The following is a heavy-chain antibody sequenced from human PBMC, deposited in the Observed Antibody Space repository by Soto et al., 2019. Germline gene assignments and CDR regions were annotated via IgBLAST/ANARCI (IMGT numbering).Heavy chain of an antibody. J-gene: IGHJ6*02. CDR1: GGSVSSGRYY. CDR2: IYYSGST. D-gene: IGHD3-3*01. Sequence: SETLSLTCTVSGGSVSSGRYYWSWIRQPPGKGLEWIGYIYYSGSTNYNPSLKSRVTISVDTSKNQFSLKLSSVTAADTAVYYCARSLTLMEGFGMDVWGQGTTVTVSS. V-gene: IGHV4-61*01. CDR3: ARSLTLMEGFGMDV.